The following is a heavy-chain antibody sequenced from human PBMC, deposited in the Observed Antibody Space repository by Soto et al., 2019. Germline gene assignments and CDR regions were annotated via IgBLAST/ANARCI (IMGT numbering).Heavy chain of an antibody. D-gene: IGHD3-22*01. CDR1: GFTFSSYA. CDR2: ISGSGGST. Sequence: PGGSLRLSCAASGFTFSSYAMSWVRQAPGKGLEWVSAISGSGGSTYYADSVKGRFTISRDNSKNTLYLQMNSLRAEDTAVYYCAKDLGTYYYDSSGYSFDYWGQGTLVTVSS. CDR3: AKDLGTYYYDSSGYSFDY. V-gene: IGHV3-23*01. J-gene: IGHJ4*02.